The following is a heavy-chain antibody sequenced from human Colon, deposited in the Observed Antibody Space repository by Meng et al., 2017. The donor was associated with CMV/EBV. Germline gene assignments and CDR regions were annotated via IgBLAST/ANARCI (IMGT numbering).Heavy chain of an antibody. CDR3: ARGRSGSNWNYDG. J-gene: IGHJ4*02. CDR2: INPNSGGT. CDR1: GDTFTGYY. D-gene: IGHD1-7*01. Sequence: ASVKVSCKASGDTFTGYYMHWVRQAPGQGREWMGWINPNSGGTNYAKKFQGRVTMTRDTSISTAYMELSRLRSDDTAVYYCARGRSGSNWNYDGWGQGTLVTVSS. V-gene: IGHV1-2*02.